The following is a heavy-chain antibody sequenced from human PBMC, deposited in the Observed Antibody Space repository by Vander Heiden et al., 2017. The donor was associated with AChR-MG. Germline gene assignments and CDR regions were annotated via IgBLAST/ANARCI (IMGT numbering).Heavy chain of an antibody. Sequence: EVQLVESGGGLVQPGRSLRLSCAASGFTFDDYAMHWFRQAPGKGLEWVSGISWNSGSIGYADSVKGRFTISRDNAKNSLYLQMNSLRAEDTALYYCAKVRDSGYDSWGQGTLVTVSS. J-gene: IGHJ4*02. CDR1: GFTFDDYA. CDR2: ISWNSGSI. D-gene: IGHD5-12*01. CDR3: AKVRDSGYDS. V-gene: IGHV3-9*01.